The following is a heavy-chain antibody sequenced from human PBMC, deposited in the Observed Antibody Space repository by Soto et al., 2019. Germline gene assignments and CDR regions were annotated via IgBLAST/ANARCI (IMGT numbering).Heavy chain of an antibody. CDR2: ISPYNGNT. J-gene: IGHJ6*03. V-gene: IGHV1-18*01. Sequence: QVPLVQSGAEVKKPGASVKVSCKASGYTFTSYGISWVRQAPGQGLEWMGWISPYNGNTNYAQKLQGRVTMTTDTSTSTAYMELRSLTSDDTAVYYCARLLGQTWYYYYYMDVWGKGSTVTVSS. CDR3: ARLLGQTWYYYYYMDV. CDR1: GYTFTSYG.